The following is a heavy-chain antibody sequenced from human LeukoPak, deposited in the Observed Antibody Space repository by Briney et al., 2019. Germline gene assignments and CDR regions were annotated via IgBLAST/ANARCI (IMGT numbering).Heavy chain of an antibody. Sequence: GGSLRLSCAASAFPFSTYSMNWVRQAPGKGLEWVSSISRGSSRRHYADSVKGRFTSSRDNAKHSLYLQMNSLRAEDTAVYYCAADAEFDITASFDFWGQGTLVTVSS. CDR3: AADAEFDITASFDF. D-gene: IGHD3-10*01. J-gene: IGHJ4*02. CDR1: AFPFSTYS. CDR2: ISRGSSRR. V-gene: IGHV3-21*01.